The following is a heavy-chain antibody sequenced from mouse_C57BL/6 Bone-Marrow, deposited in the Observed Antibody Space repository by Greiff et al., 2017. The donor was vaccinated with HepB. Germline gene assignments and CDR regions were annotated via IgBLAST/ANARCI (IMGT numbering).Heavy chain of an antibody. CDR2: ISNGGGST. J-gene: IGHJ4*01. Sequence: EVKVIESGGGLVQPGGSLKLSCAASGFTFSDYYMYWVRQTPEKRLEWVAYISNGGGSTYYPDTVKGRFTISRDNAKNTLYLHMSRLKSEDTAMYYCARRGDYPDAMDYWGQGTSVTVSS. D-gene: IGHD2-4*01. V-gene: IGHV5-12*01. CDR3: ARRGDYPDAMDY. CDR1: GFTFSDYY.